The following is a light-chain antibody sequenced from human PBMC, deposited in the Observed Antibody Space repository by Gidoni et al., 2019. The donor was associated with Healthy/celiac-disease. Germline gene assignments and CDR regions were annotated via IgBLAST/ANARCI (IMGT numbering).Light chain of an antibody. J-gene: IGLJ3*02. CDR3: QVWDSSSWV. CDR2: DDS. CDR1: NLGSKS. Sequence: SYVLTQPPSVSVAPGQTARITCGGNNLGSKSVHWYQQKPGQAPVLVVYDDSGRPSGIPERFSGSNSGNTATLTISRVEAGDEADYYCQVWDSSSWVFGGGTKLTVL. V-gene: IGLV3-21*02.